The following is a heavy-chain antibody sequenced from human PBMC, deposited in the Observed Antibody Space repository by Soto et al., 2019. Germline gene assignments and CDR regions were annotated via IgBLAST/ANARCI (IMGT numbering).Heavy chain of an antibody. D-gene: IGHD3-22*01. Sequence: QVQLVESGGGVVQPGRSLRLSCAASGFTFSSYAMHWVRQAPGKGLEWVAVISYDGSNKYYADSVKGRFTISRENSKNTLYLQMNSLRAEDTAVYYCARWGMIVLPLGMDVWGQGTTVTVSS. CDR1: GFTFSSYA. V-gene: IGHV3-30-3*01. CDR3: ARWGMIVLPLGMDV. J-gene: IGHJ6*02. CDR2: ISYDGSNK.